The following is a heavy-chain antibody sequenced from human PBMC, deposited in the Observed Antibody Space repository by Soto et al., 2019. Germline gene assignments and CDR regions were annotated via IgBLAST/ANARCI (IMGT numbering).Heavy chain of an antibody. D-gene: IGHD3-22*01. J-gene: IGHJ4*02. CDR2: IHCIVRT. CDR1: VYSITSVSYY. CDR3: ARYYFESRGSHNSSDL. V-gene: IGHV4-31*03. Sequence: SDTLSLTCSFSVYSITSVSYYLTLIRQHPWNCLDWIAYIHCIVRTYYNPSLKSRVTISVDTSNNQFSLKLSSVTAADTAVYYCARYYFESRGSHNSSDLWGQGIMVTVSS.